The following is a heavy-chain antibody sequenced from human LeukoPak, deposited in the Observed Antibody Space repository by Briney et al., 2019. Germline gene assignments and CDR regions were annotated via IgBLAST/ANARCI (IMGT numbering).Heavy chain of an antibody. CDR1: GGSFSGYY. CDR3: ARDWAVDDAEEDI. J-gene: IGHJ3*02. CDR2: INHSGST. D-gene: IGHD7-27*01. Sequence: PSETLSLTCAVYGGSFSGYYWSWIRQPPGKGLEWIGEINHSGSTNYNPSLKSRVTISVDTSKNQFSLKLSSVTAADTAVYYCARDWAVDDAEEDIWGQGTMVTVSS. V-gene: IGHV4-34*01.